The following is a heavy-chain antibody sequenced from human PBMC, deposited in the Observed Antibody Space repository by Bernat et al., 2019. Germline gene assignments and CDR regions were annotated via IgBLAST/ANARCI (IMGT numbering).Heavy chain of an antibody. D-gene: IGHD2-2*01. CDR2: ISYDGSNK. CDR3: ARFYCSSTSCPLDY. CDR1: GFTFSSYG. J-gene: IGHJ4*02. Sequence: QVQLVESGGGVVQPGRSLRLSCAASGFTFSSYGMHWVRQAPGKGLEWVAVISYDGSNKYYADSVKGRFTISRDNSKNTLYLQMNSLRAEDTAVYYCARFYCSSTSCPLDYWGQGTLVTVSS. V-gene: IGHV3-30*03.